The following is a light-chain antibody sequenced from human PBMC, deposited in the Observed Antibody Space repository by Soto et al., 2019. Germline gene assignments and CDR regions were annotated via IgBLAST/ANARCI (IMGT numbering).Light chain of an antibody. CDR3: QQYGSSSWT. Sequence: EIVLYQSACTLSLTPGERATLSCRASQSVSSSYLAWYQQKPGQAPRLLIYGASNRATGIPDRFSGSGSGTDFTLTIIRLEPEDFAVYYCQQYGSSSWTFCHVTNVDTK. V-gene: IGKV3-20*01. CDR2: GAS. CDR1: QSVSSSY. J-gene: IGKJ1*01.